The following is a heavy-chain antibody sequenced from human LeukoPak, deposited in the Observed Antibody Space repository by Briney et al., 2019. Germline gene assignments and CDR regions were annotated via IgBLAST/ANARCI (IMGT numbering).Heavy chain of an antibody. D-gene: IGHD3-22*01. Sequence: PGGSLRLSCAASGFTFSTYDFNWVRQAPGKGLEWLSSITTDSKYIYYADSVKGRFTISRDNSKNTLYLQMNSLRAEDTAVYYCAKDLGYYYDSSGTFDYWGQGTLVTVSS. V-gene: IGHV3-21*04. CDR2: ITTDSKYI. CDR3: AKDLGYYYDSSGTFDY. CDR1: GFTFSTYD. J-gene: IGHJ4*02.